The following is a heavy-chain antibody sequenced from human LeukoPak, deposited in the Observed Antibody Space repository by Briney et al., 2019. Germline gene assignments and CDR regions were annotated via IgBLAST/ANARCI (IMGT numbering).Heavy chain of an antibody. CDR2: IKQDGSEK. CDR1: GFILSSYW. Sequence: GGSLRLSCEASGFILSSYWMSWVRQGPGKGLEWVANIKQDGSEKYYVDSVKGRFTISRDNAKKSLYLQMNSLRAEDTAVYYCARSELGYNYYYMDVWGKGTTVTISS. D-gene: IGHD3-10*01. V-gene: IGHV3-7*01. CDR3: ARSELGYNYYYMDV. J-gene: IGHJ6*03.